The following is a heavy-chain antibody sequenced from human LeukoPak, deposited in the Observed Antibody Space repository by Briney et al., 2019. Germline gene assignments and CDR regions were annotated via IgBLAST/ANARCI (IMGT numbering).Heavy chain of an antibody. CDR1: GFTFSSYA. D-gene: IGHD3-10*01. Sequence: GGSLRLSCAASGFTFSSYAMHWVRQAPGKGLEWVAVISYDGSNKYYADSVKGRFTISRDNSKNTLYLQMNSLRAEDTAVYYCARPGRSGSYYKAYYYYYMDVWGKGTTVTISS. J-gene: IGHJ6*03. V-gene: IGHV3-30*04. CDR2: ISYDGSNK. CDR3: ARPGRSGSYYKAYYYYYMDV.